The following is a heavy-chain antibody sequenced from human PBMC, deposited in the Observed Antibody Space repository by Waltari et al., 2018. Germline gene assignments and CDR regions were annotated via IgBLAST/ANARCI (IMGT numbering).Heavy chain of an antibody. J-gene: IGHJ6*03. CDR2: SYYRGST. D-gene: IGHD6-13*01. CDR1: GGSISSHY. V-gene: IGHV4-59*11. CDR3: AREIAAAGTDYYYYYMDV. Sequence: QVQLQESGPGLVKPSETLSLTCTVSGGSISSHYWSWIRQPPGKGLEWIGYSYYRGSTNYNPSLKSRVTISVDTSKNQFSLKLSSVTAADTAVYYCAREIAAAGTDYYYYYMDVWGKGTTVTVSS.